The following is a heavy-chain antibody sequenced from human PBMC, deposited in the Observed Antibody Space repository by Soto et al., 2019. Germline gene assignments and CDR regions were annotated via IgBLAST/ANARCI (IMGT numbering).Heavy chain of an antibody. J-gene: IGHJ3*02. D-gene: IGHD6-25*01. Sequence: EVQLVESGGGLVQPGGSLTLSCAASEFAFSSYWMTWVRQAPGKGLEWVANIRKDGSQRSYLDSGRGRFTISRDNSKNSLYLQMNSLRAEDTALYFCARDVSPGSSGLYFESFDIWGQGTMVTVSS. CDR3: ARDVSPGSSGLYFESFDI. V-gene: IGHV3-7*05. CDR1: EFAFSSYW. CDR2: IRKDGSQR.